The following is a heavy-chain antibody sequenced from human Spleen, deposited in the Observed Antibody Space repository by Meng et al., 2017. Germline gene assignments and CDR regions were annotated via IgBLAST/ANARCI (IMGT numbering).Heavy chain of an antibody. CDR3: AKDSRTYAPGY. CDR1: GFTFSRYA. J-gene: IGHJ4*02. D-gene: IGHD2-2*01. Sequence: GGSLRLSCAASGFTFSRYAMNWVRQAPGKGLEWVSTISGSGYSTYYADSVKGRFTISRDNSKNTLYLQMNSLRAEDTAIYYCAKDSRTYAPGYWGQGTLVTVSS. V-gene: IGHV3-23*01. CDR2: ISGSGYST.